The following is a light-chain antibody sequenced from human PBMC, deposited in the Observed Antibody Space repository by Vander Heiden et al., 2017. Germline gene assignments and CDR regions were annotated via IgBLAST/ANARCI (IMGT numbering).Light chain of an antibody. V-gene: IGLV1-40*01. CDR1: SSHNGAGYD. CDR2: GNS. J-gene: IGLJ2*01. CDR3: QSYDSSLSGNVV. Sequence: QSVLPQPPSVAGAPGQRVTISCTGSSSHNGAGYDDPRYQQLPGTAPKRLIFGNSNRPSGVPARFSGSKSGTSASLAITGLQAEDEADYYCQSYDSSLSGNVVFGGGTKLTVL.